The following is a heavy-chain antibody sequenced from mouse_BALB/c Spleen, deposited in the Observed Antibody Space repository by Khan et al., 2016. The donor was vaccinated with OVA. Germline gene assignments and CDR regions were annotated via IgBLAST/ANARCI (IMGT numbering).Heavy chain of an antibody. Sequence: EVELGESGGGLVKPGGSLKLSCAASGFTFSRYPMSWVRQTPEKRLEGVASIGSGGSTSYPDNVKGRFTISRDNARNILYLQMSSLRSEDTAMYFCARVNGSSGVDYWGQGTTLTVSS. CDR1: GFTFSRYP. J-gene: IGHJ2*01. D-gene: IGHD1-1*01. CDR3: ARVNGSSGVDY. CDR2: IGSGGST. V-gene: IGHV5-6-5*01.